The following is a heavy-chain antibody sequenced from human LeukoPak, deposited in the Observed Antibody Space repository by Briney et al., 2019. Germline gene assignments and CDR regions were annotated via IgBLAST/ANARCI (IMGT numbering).Heavy chain of an antibody. D-gene: IGHD6-13*01. Sequence: PSETLSLTCTVSGGSISSSSYYWGWIRQPPGKGLEWIGCIYYSGSTYYNPSLKSRVTISVDTSKNQFSLKLSSVTAADTAVYYCARGWLQQLAYDYWGQGTLVTVSS. CDR3: ARGWLQQLAYDY. V-gene: IGHV4-39*07. CDR1: GGSISSSSYY. CDR2: IYYSGST. J-gene: IGHJ4*02.